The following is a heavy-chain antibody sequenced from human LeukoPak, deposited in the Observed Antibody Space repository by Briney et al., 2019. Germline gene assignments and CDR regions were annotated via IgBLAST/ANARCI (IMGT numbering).Heavy chain of an antibody. J-gene: IGHJ6*02. CDR1: GGSISSYY. CDR2: IYYSGST. CDR3: ARLEYSNYYYYGMDV. V-gene: IGHV4-59*08. D-gene: IGHD4-4*01. Sequence: SETLSLTCTVSGGSISSYYWSWIRQPPGKGLEWIGYIYYSGSTNYNPSLKSRVTISVDTSKNQFSLKLSSVTAADTAVYYCARLEYSNYYYYGMDVWGQGTLVTVSS.